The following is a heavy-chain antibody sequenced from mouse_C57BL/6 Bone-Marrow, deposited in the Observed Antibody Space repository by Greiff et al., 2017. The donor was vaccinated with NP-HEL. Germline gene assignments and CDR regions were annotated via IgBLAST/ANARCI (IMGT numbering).Heavy chain of an antibody. J-gene: IGHJ3*01. Sequence: EVKLMESGGGLVQSGRSLRLSCATSGFTFSDFYMEWVRQAPGKGLEWIAASRNKANDYTTEYSASVKGRFIVSRDTSQSILYLQMNALRAEDTAIYYCARDDLAAWFAYWGQGTLVTVSA. CDR1: GFTFSDFY. CDR3: ARDDLAAWFAY. CDR2: SRNKANDYTT. V-gene: IGHV7-1*01.